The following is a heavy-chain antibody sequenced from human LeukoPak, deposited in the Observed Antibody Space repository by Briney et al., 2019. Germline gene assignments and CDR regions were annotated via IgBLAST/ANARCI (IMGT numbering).Heavy chain of an antibody. D-gene: IGHD7-27*01. CDR1: GFTFSSYG. CDR3: AKESNWDPFDY. Sequence: GGSLRLSCAASGFTFSSYGMHWVRQAPGKGLEWVAFIRYDGSNKCYADSVKGRFTISRDNSKNTLYLQMNSLRAEDTAVYYCAKESNWDPFDYWGQGTLVTVSS. V-gene: IGHV3-30*02. CDR2: IRYDGSNK. J-gene: IGHJ4*02.